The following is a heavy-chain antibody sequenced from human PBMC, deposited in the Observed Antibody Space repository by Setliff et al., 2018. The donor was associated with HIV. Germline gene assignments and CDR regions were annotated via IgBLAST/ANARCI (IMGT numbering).Heavy chain of an antibody. CDR3: ARVRRGSSWTLTTLRTFDY. D-gene: IGHD4-17*01. J-gene: IGHJ4*02. V-gene: IGHV1-8*01. CDR1: GYSYTRYG. Sequence: GASVMVSCKASGYSYTRYGITWVRQATGQGLEWMGWMNPNSGNTGYAQKFQGRVTMTRNTSISTAYMELSSLRSEDTAVYYCARVRRGSSWTLTTLRTFDYWGQGTLVTVSS. CDR2: MNPNSGNT.